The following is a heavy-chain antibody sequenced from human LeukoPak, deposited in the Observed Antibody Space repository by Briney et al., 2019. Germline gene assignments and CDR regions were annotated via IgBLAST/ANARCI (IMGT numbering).Heavy chain of an antibody. CDR2: ISGSGGST. CDR3: AKDGPIVGATIPGY. J-gene: IGHJ4*02. V-gene: IGHV3-23*01. D-gene: IGHD1-26*01. Sequence: PGGSLRLSCAASGFTFSSYAMSWVRQAPGKGLEWVSAISGSGGSTYYADSVKGRFTISRDNSKNTLYLQMNSLRAEDTAVYCCAKDGPIVGATIPGYWGQGTLVTVSS. CDR1: GFTFSSYA.